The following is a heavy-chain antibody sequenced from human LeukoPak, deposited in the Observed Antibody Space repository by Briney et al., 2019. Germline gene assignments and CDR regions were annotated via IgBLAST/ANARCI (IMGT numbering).Heavy chain of an antibody. Sequence: ASVKVSCKASGYTFTGYYMHWVRQAPGQGLEWMGWINPNSGGTNYAQKFQGRVTMTRDTSISTAYMELSRLRSDDTAVCYCALEIYSWDPSGYWGQGTLVTVSS. D-gene: IGHD2-15*01. CDR3: ALEIYSWDPSGY. V-gene: IGHV1-2*02. CDR1: GYTFTGYY. J-gene: IGHJ4*02. CDR2: INPNSGGT.